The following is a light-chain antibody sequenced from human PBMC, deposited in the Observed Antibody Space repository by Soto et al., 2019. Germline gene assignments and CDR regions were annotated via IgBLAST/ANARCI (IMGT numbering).Light chain of an antibody. CDR1: SSDVGSYNS. Sequence: QSALTQPASVYRSPGQSITITCTRTSSDVGSYNSVSWYQQHPGKAPKLMIYEDSKRPSGVSNRFSGSKSGNTASLTISGLQAEDEADYYCCSYAGSSSFYVFGSGTKVTVL. J-gene: IGLJ1*01. V-gene: IGLV2-23*01. CDR2: EDS. CDR3: CSYAGSSSFYV.